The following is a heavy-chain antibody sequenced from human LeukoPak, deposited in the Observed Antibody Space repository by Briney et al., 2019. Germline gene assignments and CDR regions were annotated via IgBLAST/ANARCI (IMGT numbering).Heavy chain of an antibody. V-gene: IGHV3-30-3*01. Sequence: SGGSLRLSCAASGFTFSSYAMHWVRQAPGRGLEWVAVISYDGSNKYYADSVKGRFTISRDNSKNTLYLQMNSLRAEDTAVYYCARNYYGSSGLDYWGQGTLVTVSS. CDR3: ARNYYGSSGLDY. D-gene: IGHD3-22*01. J-gene: IGHJ4*02. CDR1: GFTFSSYA. CDR2: ISYDGSNK.